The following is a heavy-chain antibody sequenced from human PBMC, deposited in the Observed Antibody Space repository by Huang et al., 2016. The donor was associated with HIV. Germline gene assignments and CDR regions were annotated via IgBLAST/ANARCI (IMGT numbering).Heavy chain of an antibody. CDR1: GFTFSGLA. D-gene: IGHD1-26*01. CDR2: ISGSGGST. Sequence: EVHLLESGGGLVQPGGSLRLSCAASGFTFSGLAMSWVRQAPGKGLAWVSAISGSGGSTYYADSVKGRFTISRDNSKNTVYLQMNSLRTEDTAVYYCAKRGMSGTYHLDYWGQGTLVTVSS. V-gene: IGHV3-23*01. J-gene: IGHJ4*02. CDR3: AKRGMSGTYHLDY.